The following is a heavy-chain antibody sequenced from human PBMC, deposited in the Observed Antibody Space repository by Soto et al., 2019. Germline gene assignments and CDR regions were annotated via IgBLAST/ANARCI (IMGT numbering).Heavy chain of an antibody. CDR1: GGSFSGYY. J-gene: IGHJ4*02. CDR2: INHSGST. CDR3: ARGDIYYYDSSGPIDY. V-gene: IGHV4-34*01. Sequence: SETLSLTCAVYGGSFSGYYWSWIRQPPGKGLEWIGEINHSGSTNYNPSLKSRVTISVDTSKNQFSLKLSSVTAADTAVYYCARGDIYYYDSSGPIDYWGQGTLVTVSS. D-gene: IGHD3-22*01.